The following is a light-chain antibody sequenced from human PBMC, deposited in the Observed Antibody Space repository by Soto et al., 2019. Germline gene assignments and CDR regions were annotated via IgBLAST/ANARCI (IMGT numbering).Light chain of an antibody. CDR3: QQSYSTPAGT. J-gene: IGKJ1*01. Sequence: DIQMTQSPTSLSASVGDRVTITCRASQSISSYLSWYQQKPGKAPKLLINAAGSLQSGVPSRFSGSGSGTDFTLTISSLQPEDFENYYCQQSYSTPAGTFGQGTKVDIK. CDR2: AAG. CDR1: QSISSY. V-gene: IGKV1-39*01.